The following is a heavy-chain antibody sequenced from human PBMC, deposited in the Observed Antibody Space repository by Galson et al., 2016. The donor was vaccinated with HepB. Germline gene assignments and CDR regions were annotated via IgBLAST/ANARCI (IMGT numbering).Heavy chain of an antibody. Sequence: SLRLSCAASGFTFDDYAMHWVRQAPGKGPERVASISYDGSDKNYADSVKGRFTLSRDTSKNTLFLQMSSLRVEDTAVYYCAKDSGYSQPYFDHWGQGTLVTVSS. J-gene: IGHJ4*02. V-gene: IGHV3-30*18. D-gene: IGHD3-22*01. CDR1: GFTFDDYA. CDR3: AKDSGYSQPYFDH. CDR2: ISYDGSDK.